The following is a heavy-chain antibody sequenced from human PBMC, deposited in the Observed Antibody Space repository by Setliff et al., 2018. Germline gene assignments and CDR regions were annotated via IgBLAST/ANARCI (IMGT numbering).Heavy chain of an antibody. V-gene: IGHV4-39*07. D-gene: IGHD3-3*01. CDR3: ARVRVVQGYYEFDH. CDR2: IYYNGDT. J-gene: IGHJ4*02. Sequence: SETLSLTCSLSGDSISSSSYHWGWIRQSPGKGLEWIGNIYYNGDTNRNPSLKSRVTVSVDTSRDQFSLSLSSVTAADTAIYYCARVRVVQGYYEFDHWGQGTRVTVSS. CDR1: GDSISSSSYH.